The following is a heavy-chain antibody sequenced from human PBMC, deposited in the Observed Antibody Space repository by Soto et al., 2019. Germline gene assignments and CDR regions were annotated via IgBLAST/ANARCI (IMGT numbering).Heavy chain of an antibody. CDR2: IRNKPNGHTT. D-gene: IGHD2-21*02. CDR1: GFTFSAHT. CDR3: STTVITAPLFEY. V-gene: IGHV3-72*01. J-gene: IGHJ4*02. Sequence: EVQLVESGEGLVHPGGPLSLSCEGSGFTFSAHTMAWVAQAPGRGLGWLGRIRNKPNGHTTAYAASVKGRFTISRDDSKNLVYLQMNSLKSEDTALYYCSTTVITAPLFEYWGQGTLVAVSS.